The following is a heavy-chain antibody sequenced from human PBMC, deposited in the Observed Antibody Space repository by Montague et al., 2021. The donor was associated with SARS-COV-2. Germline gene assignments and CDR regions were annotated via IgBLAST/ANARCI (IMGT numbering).Heavy chain of an antibody. CDR3: ARGSTVTHY. CDR1: GFTVSSNY. CDR2: INHSGST. D-gene: IGHD4-17*01. J-gene: IGHJ4*02. Sequence: LRLSCAASGFTVSSNYMTWVRQPPGKGLEWIGEINHSGSTNYNPSLKSRVTISVDTSKNQFSLKLSSVTAADTAVYYCARGSTVTHYWGQGTLVTVSS. V-gene: IGHV4-34*01.